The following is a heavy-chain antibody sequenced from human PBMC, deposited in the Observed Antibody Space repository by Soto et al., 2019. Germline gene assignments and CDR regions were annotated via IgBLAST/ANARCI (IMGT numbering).Heavy chain of an antibody. Sequence: EAQLVESGGGLVQPGGSLRLSCVVSGFTVSNNYMSWVRQAPGKGLEWVSGIYSNGNTYCADSVKGRFTISRDNSKNTLYLQMNGLRAEDTAVYYCARNSRGYNYHYFDYWGQGTLVTVSS. J-gene: IGHJ4*02. CDR2: IYSNGNT. D-gene: IGHD5-18*01. CDR1: GFTVSNNY. CDR3: ARNSRGYNYHYFDY. V-gene: IGHV3-66*01.